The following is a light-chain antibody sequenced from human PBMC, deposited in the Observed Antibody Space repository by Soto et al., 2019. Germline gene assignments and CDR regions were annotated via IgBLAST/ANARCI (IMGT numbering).Light chain of an antibody. CDR3: QRYNDGPLT. CDR2: NAV. CDR1: QGIGVT. V-gene: IGKV3-15*01. J-gene: IGKJ4*01. Sequence: EIGMTHSPATLSVSPGERATLSCRSSQGIGVTLAWYQQKPGQTPRLLIYNAVTRATGVPARFSGSGSGTDFTLTINSLQSEDFEVYYCQRYNDGPLTFGGGTKVDIK.